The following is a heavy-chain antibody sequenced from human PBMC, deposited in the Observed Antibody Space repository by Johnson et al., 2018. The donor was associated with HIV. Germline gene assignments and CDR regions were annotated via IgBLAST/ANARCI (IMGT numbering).Heavy chain of an antibody. D-gene: IGHD2-2*01. V-gene: IGHV3-11*01. J-gene: IGHJ3*02. CDR1: GFTFSDYY. Sequence: QMLLVESGGGLVKPGGSLRLSCAASGFTFSDYYMSWIRQAPGKGLEWVSYISSSGSTIYYADSVKGRFPISRDNAKNSLYLQMNSLKTEDTAVYYCARGDCSSTSCPRNAFDIWGQGTMVTVSS. CDR2: ISSSGSTI. CDR3: ARGDCSSTSCPRNAFDI.